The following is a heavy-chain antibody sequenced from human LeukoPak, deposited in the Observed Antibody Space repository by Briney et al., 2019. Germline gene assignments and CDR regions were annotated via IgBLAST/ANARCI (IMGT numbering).Heavy chain of an antibody. D-gene: IGHD6-13*01. CDR1: GGTFSSYA. CDR3: AREAQGRYSSSYGRFVP. V-gene: IGHV1-69*13. CDR2: IIPIFGTA. Sequence: ASVKVSCKASGGTFSSYAISWVRQAPGQGLEWMGGIIPIFGTANYAQKLQGRVTITADESTSTAYMELSSLRSEDTAVYYCAREAQGRYSSSYGRFVPWGQGTLVTVSS. J-gene: IGHJ5*02.